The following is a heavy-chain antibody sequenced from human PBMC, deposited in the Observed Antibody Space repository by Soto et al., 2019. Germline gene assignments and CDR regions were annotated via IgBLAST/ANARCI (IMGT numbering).Heavy chain of an antibody. CDR1: GFTFTRYS. Sequence: GSLRLSCAASGFTFTRYSMNWVRQAPGKGLEWVSSISSTTNYIYYADSMKGRFTVSRDNAKNSVYLEMNSLSAEDTALYYCARESEDLTSNFDYWGQGTLVTVSS. J-gene: IGHJ4*02. V-gene: IGHV3-21*01. CDR2: ISSTTNYI. CDR3: ARESEDLTSNFDY.